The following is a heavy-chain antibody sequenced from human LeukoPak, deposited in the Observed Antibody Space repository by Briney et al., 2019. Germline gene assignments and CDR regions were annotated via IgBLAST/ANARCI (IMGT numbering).Heavy chain of an antibody. CDR2: IYHSGST. CDR3: ARGRATGTTRSGFDP. V-gene: IGHV4-30-2*01. CDR1: GGSISSGGYS. D-gene: IGHD1-7*01. Sequence: KTSETLSLTCAVSGGSISSGGYSWSWIRQPPGKGLEWIGYIYHSGSTNYDPSLKSRVTISVDTSKNQFSLKLSSVTAADTAVYYCARGRATGTTRSGFDPWGQGTLVTVSS. J-gene: IGHJ5*02.